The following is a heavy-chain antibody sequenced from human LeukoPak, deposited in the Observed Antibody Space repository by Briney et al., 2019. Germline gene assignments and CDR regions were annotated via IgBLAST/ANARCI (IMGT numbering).Heavy chain of an antibody. Sequence: GGSLRLSCAASGFTFSAYAMTWVRQAPGKGLEWVSAISGSGTSTYYADSVKGRFTISRDNSKKTLFLQMNSLRAEDTAVYYCAKDRGDYAFDYWGQGTLVTVSS. V-gene: IGHV3-23*01. CDR1: GFTFSAYA. D-gene: IGHD4-17*01. J-gene: IGHJ4*02. CDR3: AKDRGDYAFDY. CDR2: ISGSGTST.